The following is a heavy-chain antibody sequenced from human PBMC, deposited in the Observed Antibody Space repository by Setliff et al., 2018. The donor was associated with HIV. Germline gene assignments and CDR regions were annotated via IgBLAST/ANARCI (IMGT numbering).Heavy chain of an antibody. CDR2: IYTSGST. J-gene: IGHJ3*02. V-gene: IGHV4-61*02. D-gene: IGHD3-10*01. Sequence: SETLSLTCTVSGGSFSSGSYYWSWIRQSAGKGLEWLVRIYTSGSTNYNPSLKSRVTISVDTSKNQFSLKLSSVTAADTSGYDCAREGGKLWFGELLYAFDIWGQGTMVTVSS. CDR1: GGSFSSGSYY. CDR3: AREGGKLWFGELLYAFDI.